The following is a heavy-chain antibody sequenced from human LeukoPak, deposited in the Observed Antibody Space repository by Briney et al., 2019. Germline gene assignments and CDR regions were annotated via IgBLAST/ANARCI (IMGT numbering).Heavy chain of an antibody. CDR3: ARVDTVASAFDI. CDR2: ISSSSSYI. D-gene: IGHD5-12*01. Sequence: PGGSLRLSCAASGFTFSSYSMNWVRQAPGKGLDWVSSISSSSSYIYYADSLKGRFTISRDNAKNSLYLQMNSLRAEDTAVYYCARVDTVASAFDIWGQGTMVTVSS. V-gene: IGHV3-21*01. J-gene: IGHJ3*02. CDR1: GFTFSSYS.